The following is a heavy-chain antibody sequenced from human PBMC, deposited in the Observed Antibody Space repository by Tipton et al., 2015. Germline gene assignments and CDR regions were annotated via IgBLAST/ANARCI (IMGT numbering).Heavy chain of an antibody. J-gene: IGHJ4*02. D-gene: IGHD4-11*01. CDR2: IGGYKGKT. Sequence: QLVQSGAEVKKPGASVKVYCKTSGYTASNYGIGWVRQAPGQGLEWVGWIGGYKGKTDYGQKFRGRVTVTTDTITGTGYLELRGLRSDDTAVYFCARNTYNNSPFYFDYWGQGTLVTVSS. CDR3: ARNTYNNSPFYFDY. V-gene: IGHV1-18*01. CDR1: GYTASNYG.